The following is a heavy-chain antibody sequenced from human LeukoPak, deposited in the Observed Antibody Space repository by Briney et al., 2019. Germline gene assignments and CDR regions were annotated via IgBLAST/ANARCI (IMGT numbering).Heavy chain of an antibody. CDR2: INVNRGDT. CDR3: ARDGGLDF. CDR1: GYTFSAYY. D-gene: IGHD2-15*01. J-gene: IGHJ4*02. V-gene: IGHV1-2*02. Sequence: ASVKVSCKASGYTFSAYYIHWLRQAPGQGLEWMGWINVNRGDTNSAPNFQGRVTLTRDMSSNTAYMEVTKLTLDDTAVFYCARDGGLDFWGQGTLVTVSS.